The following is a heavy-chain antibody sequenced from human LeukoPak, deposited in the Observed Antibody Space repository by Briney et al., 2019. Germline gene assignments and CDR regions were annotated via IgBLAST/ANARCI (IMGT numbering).Heavy chain of an antibody. CDR1: GYTFTSCY. V-gene: IGHV1-46*01. CDR3: AREDIAAASTPDAFDI. J-gene: IGHJ3*02. D-gene: IGHD6-13*01. CDR2: INPSGGST. Sequence: ASVKVSCKASGYTFTSCYMHWVRQAPGQGLEWMGIINPSGGSTSYAQKFQGRVTMARDTSTSTVYMELSSLRSEDTAVYYCAREDIAAASTPDAFDIWGQGTMVTVSS.